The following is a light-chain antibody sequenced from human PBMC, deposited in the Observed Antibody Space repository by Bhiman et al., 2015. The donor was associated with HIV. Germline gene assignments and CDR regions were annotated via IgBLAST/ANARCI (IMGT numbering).Light chain of an antibody. CDR3: HSYDTSLSGYV. CDR2: DNT. Sequence: QSVLTQPPSVSGAPGQRVTISCTGSSSNIGTDSGVHWYQQIPGEAPKLIIYDNTQRPSGVPDRFSASKSGTSASLAITGLQAEDEADYYCHSYDTSLSGYVFGTGTKV. V-gene: IGLV1-40*01. CDR1: SSNIGTDSG. J-gene: IGLJ1*01.